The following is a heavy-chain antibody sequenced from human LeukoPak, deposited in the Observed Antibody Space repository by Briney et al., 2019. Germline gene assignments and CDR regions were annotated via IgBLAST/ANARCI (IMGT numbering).Heavy chain of an antibody. V-gene: IGHV4-34*01. D-gene: IGHD3-22*01. J-gene: IGHJ5*02. CDR3: ARASYDSSGYPKLFDP. CDR2: INHSGST. CDR1: GGSFSGYY. Sequence: SETLSLTCAVYGGSFSGYYWSWIRQPPGKGLEWIGEINHSGSTNYNPSLKSRVTISVGTSKNQFSLKLSSVTAADTAVYYCARASYDSSGYPKLFDPWGQGTLVTVSS.